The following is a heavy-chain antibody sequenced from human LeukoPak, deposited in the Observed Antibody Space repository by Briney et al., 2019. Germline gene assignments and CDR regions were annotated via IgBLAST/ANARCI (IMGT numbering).Heavy chain of an antibody. CDR3: ARARRIIAAAGTFDY. CDR2: INHSGST. V-gene: IGHV4-34*01. D-gene: IGHD6-13*01. J-gene: IGHJ4*02. Sequence: AETLSLTCAVYGGSFSGYYWSWIRQPPGKGLEWIGEINHSGSTNYNPSLKSLVTISVDTSKNQFSQKLSSVTAADTAVYYCARARRIIAAAGTFDYWGQGTLVPVSS. CDR1: GGSFSGYY.